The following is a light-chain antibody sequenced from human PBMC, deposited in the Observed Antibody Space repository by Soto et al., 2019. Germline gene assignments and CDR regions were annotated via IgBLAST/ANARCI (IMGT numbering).Light chain of an antibody. Sequence: AIQLTQSPSSLSASVGDIVTITFRASQDISSSLAWYQQKAGKAPKLLIYGASILQSGVPSGFSGSGSGTEFTLTISRLQPDDVATYYCLQYSSHSWTFGQGTKVDIK. J-gene: IGKJ1*01. CDR1: QDISSS. V-gene: IGKV1-13*02. CDR2: GAS. CDR3: LQYSSHSWT.